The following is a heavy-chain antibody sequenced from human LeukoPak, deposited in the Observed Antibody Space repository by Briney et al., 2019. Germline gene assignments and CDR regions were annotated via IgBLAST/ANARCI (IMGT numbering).Heavy chain of an antibody. J-gene: IGHJ4*02. D-gene: IGHD2-21*02. V-gene: IGHV3-7*01. CDR2: INQDGSEN. Sequence: GGSLRLPCAASGFDFSNYWMTGIRQAPGKGLEYVANINQDGSENYYVDSVKGRFSISRDNTKNSLYLQMNGLRTEDTAVYYCARDAGGDDSSYSDHWGQGTLLTVSS. CDR3: ARDAGGDDSSYSDH. CDR1: GFDFSNYW.